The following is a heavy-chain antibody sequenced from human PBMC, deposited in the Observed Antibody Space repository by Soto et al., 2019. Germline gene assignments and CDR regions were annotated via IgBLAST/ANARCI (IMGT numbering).Heavy chain of an antibody. CDR2: IWYDGSNK. V-gene: IGHV3-33*01. D-gene: IGHD2-2*01. CDR1: GFTFSSYG. J-gene: IGHJ6*02. Sequence: LRLYCAASGFTFSSYGMHWVRQAPGKGLEWVAVIWYDGSNKYYADSVKGRFTISRDNSKNTLYLQMNSLRAEDTAVYYCARYQGYCSSTSCYNYYYYGMDVWGQGTMVTVSS. CDR3: ARYQGYCSSTSCYNYYYYGMDV.